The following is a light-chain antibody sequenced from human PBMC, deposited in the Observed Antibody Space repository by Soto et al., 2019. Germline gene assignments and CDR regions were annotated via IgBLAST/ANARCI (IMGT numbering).Light chain of an antibody. J-gene: IGKJ3*01. V-gene: IGKV1-9*01. CDR2: AAS. CDR3: QQLFSYPLFT. CDR1: QGISGY. Sequence: DIQLTQSPSFLSASVGDRVTITCRASQGISGYLAWYKQKPGKAPKLLIYAASTLQSGVPSRFSGSGSGTEFTLTISSLQPEDCASYYCQQLFSYPLFTFGPGTKVDIK.